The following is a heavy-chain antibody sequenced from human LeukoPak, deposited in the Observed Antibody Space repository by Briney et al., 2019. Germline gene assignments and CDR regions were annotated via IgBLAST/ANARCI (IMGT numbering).Heavy chain of an antibody. CDR3: AKVAEDMITFGGVDY. V-gene: IGHV3-23*01. D-gene: IGHD3-16*01. CDR2: ISGSGGST. Sequence: GGSLRLSCVASGFTFSSYAMSWVRQAPGKGLEWVSAISGSGGSTYYADSVKGRFTISRDNSKNTLYLQMNSLRAEDTAVYYCAKVAEDMITFGGVDYWGQGTLVTVSS. CDR1: GFTFSSYA. J-gene: IGHJ4*02.